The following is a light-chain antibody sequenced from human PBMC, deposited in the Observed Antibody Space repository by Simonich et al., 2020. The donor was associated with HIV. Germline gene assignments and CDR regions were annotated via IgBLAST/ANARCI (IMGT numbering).Light chain of an antibody. Sequence: SYELTQPSSVSVSPGQTARITCSGDVLAKTYVRWFQQKPGQAPVVVIYKDSERASGIPERFSGSSSGTTVTLTISVSQVEDEADYYCYSAADNNLVFGGGTKLTIL. CDR3: YSAADNNLV. J-gene: IGLJ2*01. CDR1: VLAKTY. CDR2: KDS. V-gene: IGLV3-27*01.